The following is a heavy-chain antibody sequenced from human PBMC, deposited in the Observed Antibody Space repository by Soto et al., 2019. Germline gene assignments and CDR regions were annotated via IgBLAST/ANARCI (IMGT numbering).Heavy chain of an antibody. Sequence: SETLSLTCTVSGGSISSYYWSWIRQPPGKGLEWIGYIYYSGSTNYNPSLKSRVTISVDTSKNQFSLKLSSVTAADTAVYYCARTPLERLYGMDVWGQGTTVTVS. CDR1: GGSISSYY. J-gene: IGHJ6*02. V-gene: IGHV4-59*01. CDR2: IYYSGST. CDR3: ARTPLERLYGMDV.